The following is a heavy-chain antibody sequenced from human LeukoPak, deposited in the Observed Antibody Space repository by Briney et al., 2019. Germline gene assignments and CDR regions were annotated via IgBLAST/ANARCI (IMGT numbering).Heavy chain of an antibody. V-gene: IGHV3-23*01. CDR3: ARGGVDYYGSGTYYLMYYFDY. CDR1: RFTFSSSA. D-gene: IGHD3-10*01. CDR2: ISGSGGST. J-gene: IGHJ4*02. Sequence: GGSLRLSCVASRFTFSSSAMSWVRQAPGKGLEWVSGISGSGGSTYYADSVKGRFTISRDSSMNTLYLQMNSLRAEDTAVYYCARGGVDYYGSGTYYLMYYFDYWGQGALVTVSS.